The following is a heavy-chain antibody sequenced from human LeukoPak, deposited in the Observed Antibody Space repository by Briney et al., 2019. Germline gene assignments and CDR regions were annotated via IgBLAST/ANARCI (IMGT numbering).Heavy chain of an antibody. V-gene: IGHV4-31*03. J-gene: IGHJ4*02. CDR3: ARGTFGVVITWHY. Sequence: SETLSLTCTVSGGSISSGGYYWSWIRQHPGKGLEWIGYIYYSGSTYYNPSLKSRVTISVDTSKNQFSLKLSSVTAADTAVYYCARGTFGVVITWHYWGQGTLVTVSS. CDR1: GGSISSGGYY. D-gene: IGHD3-3*01. CDR2: IYYSGST.